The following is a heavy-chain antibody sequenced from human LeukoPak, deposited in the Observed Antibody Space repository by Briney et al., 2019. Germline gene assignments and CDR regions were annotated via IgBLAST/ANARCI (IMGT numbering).Heavy chain of an antibody. J-gene: IGHJ6*02. V-gene: IGHV3-11*01. D-gene: IGHD2-2*01. CDR1: GFTFSDYY. Sequence: GGSLRLSCAASGFTFSDYYVSWIRQAPGKGLEWVSYISSSGSTIYYADSVKGRFTISRDNAKNSLYLQMNSLRAEDTAVYYCARAYCSSTSCQTYYYYYGMDVWGQGTTVTVSS. CDR3: ARAYCSSTSCQTYYYYYGMDV. CDR2: ISSSGSTI.